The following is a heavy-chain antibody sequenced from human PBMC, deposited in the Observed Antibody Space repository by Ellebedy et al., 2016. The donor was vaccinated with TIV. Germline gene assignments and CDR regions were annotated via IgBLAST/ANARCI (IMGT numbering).Heavy chain of an antibody. V-gene: IGHV3-23*01. Sequence: GGSLRLFXAASGFPFSSYAMSWVRQPPGKGLEWVSSISDSGGNTYYADSVRGRFTFSRDNSKNTLYLQMNSLRAEDTAVYYCAKGWLGAGAGTDFDYWGRGTLVTVSS. J-gene: IGHJ4*02. CDR2: ISDSGGNT. CDR1: GFPFSSYA. CDR3: AKGWLGAGAGTDFDY. D-gene: IGHD6-13*01.